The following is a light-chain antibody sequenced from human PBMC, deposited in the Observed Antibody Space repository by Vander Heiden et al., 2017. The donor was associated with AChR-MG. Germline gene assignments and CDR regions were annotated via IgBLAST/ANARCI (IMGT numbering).Light chain of an antibody. Sequence: DIQMTQSPSTLSASVGDRVTITCRASQSISSWLAWYQQKPGKAPNLLIYKASSLDSGVPSRFSGSGSGTEFTLTVSSLQPDDFATYYCQHYNGYPYTFGPGTKLEIK. CDR3: QHYNGYPYT. CDR1: QSISSW. J-gene: IGKJ2*01. V-gene: IGKV1-5*03. CDR2: KAS.